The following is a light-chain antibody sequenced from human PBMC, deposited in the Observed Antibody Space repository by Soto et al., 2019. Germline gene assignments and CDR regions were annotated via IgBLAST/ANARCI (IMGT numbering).Light chain of an antibody. V-gene: IGLV2-8*01. J-gene: IGLJ1*01. Sequence: QSALTQPPSASGSPGQSVTISCTGTSSDVGGYNYVSWYQQHPGKAPKLMISEVSKRPSGAPDRFSGSKSGNTASLTVSGLQAEDEADYYCSSYAGSNNYVFGTGTKVTVL. CDR2: EVS. CDR3: SSYAGSNNYV. CDR1: SSDVGGYNY.